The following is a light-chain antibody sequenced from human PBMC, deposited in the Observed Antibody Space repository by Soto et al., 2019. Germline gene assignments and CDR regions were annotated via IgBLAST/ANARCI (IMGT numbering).Light chain of an antibody. V-gene: IGKV3-11*01. CDR2: DAS. J-gene: IGKJ5*01. Sequence: EIVLTQSPATLSLSPGERATLSCRASQSVSSYFAWYQQKPGQAPRLLIYDASNRATGIPARFSGSGSGTDFTLTISSLEPEDFAVYYCQQRSNWFSITFGQGTRLEIK. CDR3: QQRSNWFSIT. CDR1: QSVSSY.